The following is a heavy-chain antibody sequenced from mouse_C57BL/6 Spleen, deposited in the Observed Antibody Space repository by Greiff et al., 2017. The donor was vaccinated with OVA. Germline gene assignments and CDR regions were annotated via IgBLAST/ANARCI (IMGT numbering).Heavy chain of an antibody. CDR1: GYAFSSSW. CDR3: ARHYYGSIHWYFDV. CDR2: IYPGDGDT. D-gene: IGHD1-1*01. V-gene: IGHV1-82*01. Sequence: LVKPGASVKISCKASGYAFSSSWMNWVKQRPGKGLEWIGRIYPGDGDTNYNGKFKGKATLTADKSSSTAYMQLSSLTSEDSAVYFCARHYYGSIHWYFDVWGTGTTVTVSS. J-gene: IGHJ1*03.